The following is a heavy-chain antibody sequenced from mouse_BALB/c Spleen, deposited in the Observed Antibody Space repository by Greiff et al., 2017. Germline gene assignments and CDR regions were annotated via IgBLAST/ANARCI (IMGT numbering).Heavy chain of an antibody. D-gene: IGHD2-4*01. CDR1: GYSITSGYY. CDR2: ISYDGSN. CDR3: AIHTMIEGMDY. V-gene: IGHV3-6*02. Sequence: DVQLQESGPGLVKPSQSLSLTCSVTGYSITSGYYWNWIRQFPGNKLEWMGYISYDGSNNYNPSLKNRISITRDTSKNQFFLKLNSVTTEDTATYYCAIHTMIEGMDYWGQGTSVTVSS. J-gene: IGHJ4*01.